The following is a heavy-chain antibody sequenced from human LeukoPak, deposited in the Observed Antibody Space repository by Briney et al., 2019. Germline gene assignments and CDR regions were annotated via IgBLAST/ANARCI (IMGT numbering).Heavy chain of an antibody. D-gene: IGHD3-10*01. CDR3: TTEARILWFGEPKSYYFDY. Sequence: PGGSLRLSCEASGFSFTDAWMSWVRQAPGKGLEWVGRITSKSDGGITDSAAPVKGRFTVSRDDSKNTLFLQMSSLKTEDTAVYYCTTEARILWFGEPKSYYFDYWGQGTLVTVSS. CDR2: ITSKSDGGIT. J-gene: IGHJ4*02. CDR1: GFSFTDAW. V-gene: IGHV3-15*01.